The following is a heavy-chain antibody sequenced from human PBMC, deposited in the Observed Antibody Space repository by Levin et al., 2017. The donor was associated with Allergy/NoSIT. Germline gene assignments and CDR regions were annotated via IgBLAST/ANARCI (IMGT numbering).Heavy chain of an antibody. CDR3: AKPGRGMVGASYFDY. Sequence: GESLKISCAASGFTFRSYAMNWVRQAPGKGLEWVSSIIASGGSTYYADSVKGRFTIYRDNSKSTLYLQMNSLRAEDAAVYYCAKPGRGMVGASYFDYWGQGSLVTVSS. CDR1: GFTFRSYA. D-gene: IGHD1-26*01. V-gene: IGHV3-23*01. CDR2: IIASGGST. J-gene: IGHJ4*02.